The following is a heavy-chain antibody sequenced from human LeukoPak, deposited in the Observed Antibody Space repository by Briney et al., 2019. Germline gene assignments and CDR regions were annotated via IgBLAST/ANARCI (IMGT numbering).Heavy chain of an antibody. V-gene: IGHV3-21*01. CDR3: ARGRDVVVPAAIGGYYYYMDV. D-gene: IGHD2-2*02. CDR1: GFTFSNYS. J-gene: IGHJ6*03. CDR2: ISSSSSYI. Sequence: TGGSLRLSCAASGFTFSNYSMNWVRQAPGKGLEWVSSISSSSSYIYYADSVKGRFTISRDNAKNSLYLQMNSLRAEDTAVYYCARGRDVVVPAAIGGYYYYMDVWGKGTTVSVSS.